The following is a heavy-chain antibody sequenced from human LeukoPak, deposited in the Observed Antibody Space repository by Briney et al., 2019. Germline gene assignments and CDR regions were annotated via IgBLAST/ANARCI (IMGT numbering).Heavy chain of an antibody. J-gene: IGHJ4*02. CDR2: IGTAGDT. D-gene: IGHD2-2*01. CDR3: ARGPRDCSSTSCLLLDY. CDR1: GFTFSSYD. V-gene: IGHV3-13*01. Sequence: PGGSLRLSCAASGFTFSSYDMHWVRQATGKGLEWVSAIGTAGDTYYPGSVKGRFTISRENAKNSLYLQMNSLRAGDTAVYYCARGPRDCSSTSCLLLDYWGQGTLVTVSS.